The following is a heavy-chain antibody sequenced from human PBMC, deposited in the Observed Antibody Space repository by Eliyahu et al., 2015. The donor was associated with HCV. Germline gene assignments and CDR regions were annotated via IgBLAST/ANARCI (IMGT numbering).Heavy chain of an antibody. V-gene: IGHV4-39*01. J-gene: IGHJ4*02. CDR2: IYYSGST. Sequence: QLQLQESGPGLVKPSETLSLTCTVSGGSISXRSYYWGXXRQPPGKGLEWIGSIYYSGSTYYNPSLKSRVTISVDTSKNQLSLKLSSVTAADTAVYYCARVDLRLGDSFDYWGQGTLVTVSS. CDR1: GGSISXRSYY. CDR3: ARVDLRLGDSFDY. D-gene: IGHD3-16*01.